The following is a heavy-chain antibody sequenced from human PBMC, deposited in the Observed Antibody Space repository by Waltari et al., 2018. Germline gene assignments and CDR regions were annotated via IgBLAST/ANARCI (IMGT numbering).Heavy chain of an antibody. CDR1: GFSLSTSGMR. D-gene: IGHD2-2*01. J-gene: IGHJ4*02. CDR3: ARMQLYCSSTSCYFDY. CDR2: IDWDDDK. Sequence: QVTLKESGPALVKPTQTLTLTCTFSGFSLSTSGMRVSWIRQPPGKALEWLARIDWDDDKFYSTSLKTRLTISKDTSKNQVVLTMTNMDPADTATYYCARMQLYCSSTSCYFDYWGQGTLVTVSS. V-gene: IGHV2-70*04.